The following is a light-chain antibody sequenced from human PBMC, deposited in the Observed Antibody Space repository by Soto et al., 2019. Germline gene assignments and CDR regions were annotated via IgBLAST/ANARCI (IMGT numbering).Light chain of an antibody. CDR3: AVWDDSLSGVV. Sequence: QSVLTQSPSASVTPGQSVTISCSGTSSNIGNNYVCWYQQLPGTAPKLLIYRNSQRPSGVPDRFSGSKSGTSASLAISGLRSDDEADYYCAVWDDSLSGVVVGGGTKLTVL. CDR1: SSNIGNNY. J-gene: IGLJ2*01. CDR2: RNS. V-gene: IGLV1-47*01.